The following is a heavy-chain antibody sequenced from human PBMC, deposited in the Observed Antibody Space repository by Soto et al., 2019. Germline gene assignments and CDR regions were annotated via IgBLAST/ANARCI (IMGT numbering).Heavy chain of an antibody. CDR2: IYHSVST. CDR3: ARELRFGEDYYGMDV. V-gene: IGHV4-30-2*01. D-gene: IGHD3-10*01. J-gene: IGHJ6*02. Sequence: PSETLSLTCAVSGGSISSGGYSWSWVRQPPGKGLEWIGYIYHSVSTYYNPSLKSRVTISVDRSKNQFSLKLSSVTAADTAVYYCARELRFGEDYYGMDVWGQGTTVTVSS. CDR1: GGSISSGGYS.